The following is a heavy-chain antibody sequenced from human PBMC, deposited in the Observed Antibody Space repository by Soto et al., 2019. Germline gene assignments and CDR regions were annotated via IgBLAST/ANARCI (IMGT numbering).Heavy chain of an antibody. CDR1: GLTFSSYA. V-gene: IGHV3-23*01. CDR3: AKGRAARPFNHYYYGMDV. J-gene: IGHJ6*02. Sequence: VGSLRLSCAASGLTFSSYAMSWVRQAPGKGLEWVSAISGSGGSTYYADSVKGRFTISRDNSKNTLYLQMNSLRAEDTAVYYCAKGRAARPFNHYYYGMDVWGQGTTVTVSS. CDR2: ISGSGGST. D-gene: IGHD6-6*01.